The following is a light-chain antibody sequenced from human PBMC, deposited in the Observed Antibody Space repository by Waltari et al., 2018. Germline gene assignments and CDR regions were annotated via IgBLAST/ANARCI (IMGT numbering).Light chain of an antibody. CDR2: WAA. CDR1: RNILYSSNNNNN. V-gene: IGKV4-1*01. J-gene: IGKJ2*01. CDR3: QQYYTTPPYT. Sequence: DIVMTQSPDSLTASLGERATINCKSSRNILYSSNNNNNLAGYQQKPGQPPKLLIYWAATREAGVPDRFSGSGSGTDFTLTISSLQPEDVAVYYCQQYYTTPPYTFGQGTKLEIK.